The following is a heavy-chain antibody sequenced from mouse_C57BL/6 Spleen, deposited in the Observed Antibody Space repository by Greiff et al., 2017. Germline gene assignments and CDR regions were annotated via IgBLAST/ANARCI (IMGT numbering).Heavy chain of an antibody. CDR3: TREDGYDGVYAMDD. CDR2: ISSGGDYI. J-gene: IGHJ4*01. V-gene: IGHV5-9-1*02. Sequence: EVKLMESGEGLVKPGGSLKLSCAASGFTFSSYAMSWVRQTPEKRLEWVAYISSGGDYICYADTVKGRFTISRDNARNTLYLQMSSLKSEDTAMYYWTREDGYDGVYAMDDWGQGTSVTVSS. CDR1: GFTFSSYA. D-gene: IGHD2-2*01.